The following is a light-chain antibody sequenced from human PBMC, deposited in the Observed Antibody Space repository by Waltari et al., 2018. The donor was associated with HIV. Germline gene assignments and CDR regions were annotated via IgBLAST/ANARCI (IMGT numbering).Light chain of an antibody. CDR2: DNN. Sequence: QPVLTQPPSVSAAPGRSVTITCSGRTSNIATNYVSWYQQIPGTAPKLLIYDNNKRPSGIPERFSGSKSATSATLGITGLQTGDEAEYFCGTWDSSLNTPVFGGGSRLTVL. CDR3: GTWDSSLNTPV. CDR1: TSNIATNY. J-gene: IGLJ2*01. V-gene: IGLV1-51*01.